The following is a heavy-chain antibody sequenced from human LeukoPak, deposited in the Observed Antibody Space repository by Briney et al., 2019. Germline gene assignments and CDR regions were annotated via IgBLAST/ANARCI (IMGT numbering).Heavy chain of an antibody. Sequence: GGSLRLSCAASGFTFSSYEMTWVRQAPGKGLEWISYISSSGSAIYYADSVKGRFAISRDNAKNSLYLQMNSLRAEDTAVYYCARDYNFDYWGQGTLVTVSS. V-gene: IGHV3-48*03. CDR2: ISSSGSAI. CDR1: GFTFSSYE. CDR3: ARDYNFDY. J-gene: IGHJ4*02.